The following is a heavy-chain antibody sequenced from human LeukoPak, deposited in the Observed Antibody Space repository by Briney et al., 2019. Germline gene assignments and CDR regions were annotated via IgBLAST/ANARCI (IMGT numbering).Heavy chain of an antibody. J-gene: IGHJ3*02. CDR2: IDTDGSST. CDR3: ARGFTIFGVVNDGFDI. Sequence: GGSLRLSCAASGFTFSSYWMNWVRQAPGKELVWVSRIDTDGSSTTYADSVKGRFTISRDNAKNTLYLQMNSLRAEDTAVYYCARGFTIFGVVNDGFDIWGQGTKVTVSS. D-gene: IGHD3-3*01. V-gene: IGHV3-74*01. CDR1: GFTFSSYW.